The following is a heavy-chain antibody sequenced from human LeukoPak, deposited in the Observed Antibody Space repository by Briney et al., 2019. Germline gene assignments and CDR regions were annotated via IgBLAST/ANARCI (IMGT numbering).Heavy chain of an antibody. CDR1: GFTFDDYA. CDR2: ISWDGGST. Sequence: PGGSLRLSCAASGFTFDDYAMHWVRQAPGKGLEWVSLISWDGGSTYYADSVKGRFTISRDNAKNSLYLQMNSLRAEDTALYYCARGDILTGYLYDYWGQGTLVTVSS. D-gene: IGHD3-9*01. V-gene: IGHV3-43D*03. CDR3: ARGDILTGYLYDY. J-gene: IGHJ4*02.